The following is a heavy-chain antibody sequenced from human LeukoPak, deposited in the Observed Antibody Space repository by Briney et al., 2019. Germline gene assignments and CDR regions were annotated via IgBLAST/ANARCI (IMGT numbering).Heavy chain of an antibody. CDR2: IYPGDSDT. J-gene: IGHJ6*03. D-gene: IGHD2-21*02. Sequence: GESLKISCKGSGYSFTSYWIGWVRQMPGKGLEWMGIIYPGDSDTRYRPSFQGQVTISADKSISTAYLQWSSLKASDTAMYYCARIASDYYYYYYMDVWGKGTTVTVSS. CDR3: ARIASDYYYYYYMDV. CDR1: GYSFTSYW. V-gene: IGHV5-51*01.